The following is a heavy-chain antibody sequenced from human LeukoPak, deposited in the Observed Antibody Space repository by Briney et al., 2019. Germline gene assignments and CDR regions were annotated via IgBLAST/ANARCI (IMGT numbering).Heavy chain of an antibody. V-gene: IGHV3-23*01. J-gene: IGHJ4*02. CDR3: AKELYCSSSSCYGFDY. Sequence: GGSLRLSCAASGFTFSSYAMSWVRQAPGKGLEWVSAISGSGGRTYYADSVQGRFAISRDNSKNTLYLQMNSLRVEGTAVYYCAKELYCSSSSCYGFDYWGQGTLVTVSS. CDR2: ISGSGGRT. D-gene: IGHD2-2*01. CDR1: GFTFSSYA.